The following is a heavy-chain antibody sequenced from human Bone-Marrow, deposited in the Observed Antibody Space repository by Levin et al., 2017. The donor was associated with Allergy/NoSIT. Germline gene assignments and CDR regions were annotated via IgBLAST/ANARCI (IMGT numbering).Heavy chain of an antibody. V-gene: IGHV3-30-3*01. D-gene: IGHD6-13*01. CDR2: ISYDGSNK. J-gene: IGHJ1*01. CDR3: ARVEAAAGMGEYFQH. Sequence: GGSLRLSCAASGFTFSSYAMHWVRQAPGKGLEWVAVISYDGSNKYYADSVKGRFTISRDNSKNTLYLQMNSLRAEDTAVYYCARVEAAAGMGEYFQHWGQGTLVTVSS. CDR1: GFTFSSYA.